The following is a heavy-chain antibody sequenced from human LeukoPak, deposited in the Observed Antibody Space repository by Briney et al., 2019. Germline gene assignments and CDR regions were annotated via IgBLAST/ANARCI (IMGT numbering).Heavy chain of an antibody. V-gene: IGHV4-61*02. J-gene: IGHJ4*02. Sequence: PSETLSLTCTVSGGSISSGSYYWSWIRQPAGKGLEWIGRIYTSGNTNYNPSLKSRVTMSVDTSKNQFPLKLSSVTAADTAVYYCARESFIAAADTGMGYWGQGTLVTVSS. D-gene: IGHD6-13*01. CDR3: ARESFIAAADTGMGY. CDR1: GGSISSGSYY. CDR2: IYTSGNT.